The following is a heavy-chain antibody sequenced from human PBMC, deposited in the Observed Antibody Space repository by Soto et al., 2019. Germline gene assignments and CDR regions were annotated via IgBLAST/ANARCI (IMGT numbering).Heavy chain of an antibody. V-gene: IGHV1-2*02. D-gene: IGHD3-22*01. CDR1: GYTFTGYY. CDR2: INPNSGGT. J-gene: IGHJ4*02. Sequence: QVQLVQSGAEVKKPGASVKVSCKASGYTFTGYYIHWVRQAPGQGLEWVGWINPNSGGTNYAQKFQGRVTMTRDTSISTAYVELSRLRSDDTAVYYCARVLGYYYDTSGYLMGYWGQGTLVTVSS. CDR3: ARVLGYYYDTSGYLMGY.